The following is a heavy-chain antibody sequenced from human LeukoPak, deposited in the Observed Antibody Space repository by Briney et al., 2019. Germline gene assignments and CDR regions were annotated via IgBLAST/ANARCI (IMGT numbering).Heavy chain of an antibody. V-gene: IGHV1-2*02. D-gene: IGHD1-1*01. Sequence: GASVKVSCKASGYTFTGYYMHWVRQAPGQGLEWMGWINPNSGGTNYAQKFQGRVTMTRDTSISTAYMELSRLRSDDTAVYYCARAVQLERPPPLKGYYYMDVWGKGTTVTISS. CDR3: ARAVQLERPPPLKGYYYMDV. CDR2: INPNSGGT. J-gene: IGHJ6*03. CDR1: GYTFTGYY.